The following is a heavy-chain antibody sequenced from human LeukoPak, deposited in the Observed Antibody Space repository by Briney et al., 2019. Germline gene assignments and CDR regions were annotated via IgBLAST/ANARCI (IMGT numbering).Heavy chain of an antibody. D-gene: IGHD3-10*01. CDR2: ISSSGSTT. V-gene: IGHV3-11*01. Sequence: GGSLRLSCAASGFTFSDYYMSWIRQAPGKGLEWVSYISSSGSTTYYADSVKGRFTISRDNSKNTLYLQMNSLRAEDTAVYYCAKIYGSGSYYNVPFDYWGQGTLVTVSS. CDR3: AKIYGSGSYYNVPFDY. J-gene: IGHJ4*02. CDR1: GFTFSDYY.